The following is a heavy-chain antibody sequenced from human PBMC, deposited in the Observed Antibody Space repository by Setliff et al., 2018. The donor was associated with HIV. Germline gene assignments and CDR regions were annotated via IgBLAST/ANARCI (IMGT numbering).Heavy chain of an antibody. CDR1: GYTFTSYY. Sequence: ASVKVSCKASGYTFTSYYMHWVRQAPGQGLEWMGIINPSGGSTSYAQKFQGRVTMTRDTSTSTVYMELSSLRSEDTAVYYCAKQTVSSSWSNWFDPWGQGTLVTVSS. CDR3: AKQTVSSSWSNWFDP. J-gene: IGHJ5*02. V-gene: IGHV1-46*01. D-gene: IGHD6-13*01. CDR2: INPSGGST.